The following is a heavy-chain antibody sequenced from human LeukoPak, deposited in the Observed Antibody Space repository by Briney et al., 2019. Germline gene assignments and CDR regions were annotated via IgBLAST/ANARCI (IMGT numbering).Heavy chain of an antibody. CDR2: IYSGGST. J-gene: IGHJ4*02. Sequence: GGSLRLSCAASGFTVSSNYMSWVRQAPGKGLEWVSVIYSGGSTYYADSVKGRFTISRGNSKNTLYLQMNSLRAEDTAVYYCARAQTAAGLRFDYWGQGALVTVSS. CDR3: ARAQTAAGLRFDY. CDR1: GFTVSSNY. D-gene: IGHD6-13*01. V-gene: IGHV3-53*01.